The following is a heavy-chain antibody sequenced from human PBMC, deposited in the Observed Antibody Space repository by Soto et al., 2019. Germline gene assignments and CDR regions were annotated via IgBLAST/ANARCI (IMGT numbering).Heavy chain of an antibody. D-gene: IGHD2-15*01. CDR2: IYYSGST. Sequence: SCAWFRLPPGKGLEWIGSIYYSGSTYYNPSLKSRVTISVDTSKNQFSLKLSSVTAADTAVYFFKDTATTEIYTLSLPGALPISVQ. J-gene: IGHJ1*01. CDR3: KDTATTEIYTLSLPGALPISVQ. V-gene: IGHV4-39*01. CDR1: S.